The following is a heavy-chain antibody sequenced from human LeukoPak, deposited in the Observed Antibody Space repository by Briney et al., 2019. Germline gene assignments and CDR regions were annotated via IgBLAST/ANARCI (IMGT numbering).Heavy chain of an antibody. J-gene: IGHJ5*02. V-gene: IGHV4-34*01. CDR3: ARARLRYFDWLEWFDP. CDR1: GGSFSGYY. Sequence: SETLSLTCAVYGGSFSGYYWSWIRQPPGKGLEWIGEINHSGSTNYNPSLKSRVTISVYTSKNQFSLKLSSVTAADTAVYYCARARLRYFDWLEWFDPWGQGTLVTVSS. CDR2: INHSGST. D-gene: IGHD3-9*01.